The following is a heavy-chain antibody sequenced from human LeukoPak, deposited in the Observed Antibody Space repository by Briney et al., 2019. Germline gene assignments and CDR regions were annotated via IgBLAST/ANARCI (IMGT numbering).Heavy chain of an antibody. D-gene: IGHD3-3*01. V-gene: IGHV3-30*02. CDR2: IRNDGTNK. Sequence: GGSLRLYCATSGFTFSTYAMHWVRQAPGKGLEWVASIRNDGTNKNHVDSVKGRFTISRDNSKNTLFLQMDSLRPEDTAIYYCAKSWSGYYHYYMDVWGKGTTVTVSS. CDR1: GFTFSTYA. J-gene: IGHJ6*03. CDR3: AKSWSGYYHYYMDV.